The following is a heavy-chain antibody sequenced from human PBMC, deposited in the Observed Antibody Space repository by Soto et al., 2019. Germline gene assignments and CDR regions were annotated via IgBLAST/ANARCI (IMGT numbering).Heavy chain of an antibody. V-gene: IGHV3-74*01. CDR2: IDYDGTTT. CDR1: GFSFDSYW. Sequence: GGSVRLSCAASGFSFDSYWMHWVRQAPGQGPMWVSRIDYDGTTTNYADSVKGRFTISRDNAKSTLYLQMNSLRPEDTAVYYCTRGPRASSGGTGAYWGKGTLVTVSS. D-gene: IGHD2-2*01. J-gene: IGHJ1*01. CDR3: TRGPRASSGGTGAY.